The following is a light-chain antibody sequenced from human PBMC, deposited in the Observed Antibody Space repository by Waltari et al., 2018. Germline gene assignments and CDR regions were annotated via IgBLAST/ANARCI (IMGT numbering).Light chain of an antibody. V-gene: IGKV3-11*01. J-gene: IGKJ3*01. Sequence: EIVLTQSPATLSLSPGERATLSCRASQSVSSYLAWYQQKTGQAPRLLIYDASNRAAGTPGRFSGSGSGTDFTLTISSLEPEDFAVYYCQQRSNWPLTFGPGTKVDI. CDR3: QQRSNWPLT. CDR1: QSVSSY. CDR2: DAS.